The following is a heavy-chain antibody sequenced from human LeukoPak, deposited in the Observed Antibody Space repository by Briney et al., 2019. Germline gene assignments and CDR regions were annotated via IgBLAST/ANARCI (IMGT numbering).Heavy chain of an antibody. CDR1: GGSISSYY. CDR3: ARKTRDYGDKLLDY. D-gene: IGHD4-17*01. V-gene: IGHV4-59*12. J-gene: IGHJ4*02. CDR2: IYYSGST. Sequence: PSETLSLTCTVSGGSISSYYWSWIRQPPGKGLEWIGYIYYSGSTNYNPSLKSRVTISVDTSKNQFSLKLSSVTAADTAVYYCARKTRDYGDKLLDYWGQGTLVTVSS.